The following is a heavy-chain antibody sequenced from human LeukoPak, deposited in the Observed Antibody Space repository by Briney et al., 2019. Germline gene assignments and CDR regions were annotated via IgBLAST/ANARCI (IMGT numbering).Heavy chain of an antibody. CDR1: VYTFTSYY. V-gene: IGHV1-46*01. J-gene: IGHJ4*02. CDR3: ACMGGSSSWYGVDY. Sequence: ASVKVSCKASVYTFTSYYMHWVRQAPGQGLEWMGIINPSRGSTSYAQKFQGRVTMTRDTSTSTVYMELSSWRSGDTAVYYCACMGGSSSWYGVDYWGQGTLVTVSS. D-gene: IGHD6-13*01. CDR2: INPSRGST.